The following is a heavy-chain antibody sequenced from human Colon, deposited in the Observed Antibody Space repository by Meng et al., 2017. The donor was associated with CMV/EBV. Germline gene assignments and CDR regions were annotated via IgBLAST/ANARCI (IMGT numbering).Heavy chain of an antibody. Sequence: GGSLRLSCAASGFTFSSYAMHWVRQAPGKGLEWVAVISYDGSNKYYADSVKGRFTISRDNSKNTLYLQMNSLRAEDTAVYYCARERGSWAELYYYYGLDVWGQGTTVTVSS. J-gene: IGHJ6*02. CDR3: ARERGSWAELYYYYGLDV. CDR1: GFTFSSYA. V-gene: IGHV3-30-3*01. D-gene: IGHD6-13*01. CDR2: ISYDGSNK.